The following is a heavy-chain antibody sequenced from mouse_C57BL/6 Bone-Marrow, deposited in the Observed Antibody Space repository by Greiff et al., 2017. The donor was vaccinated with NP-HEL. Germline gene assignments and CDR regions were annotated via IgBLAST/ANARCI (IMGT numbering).Heavy chain of an antibody. V-gene: IGHV1-54*01. CDR1: GYAFTNYL. D-gene: IGHD2-5*01. CDR2: INPGSGGT. CDR3: ARSPRAYYSNYGAMDY. J-gene: IGHJ4*01. Sequence: QVQLQQYGAELVRPGTSVKVSCKASGYAFTNYLIEWVKQRPGQGLEWIGVINPGSGGTNYNEKFKGKATLTADKSSSTAYMQLSSLTSEDSAVYFCARSPRAYYSNYGAMDYWGQGTSVTVSS.